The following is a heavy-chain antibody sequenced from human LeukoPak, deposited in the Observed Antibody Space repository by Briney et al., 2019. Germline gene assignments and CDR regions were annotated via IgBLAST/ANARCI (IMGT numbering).Heavy chain of an antibody. CDR1: GFTFSSYS. CDR2: ITSSSYI. V-gene: IGHV3-21*01. CDR3: ARDLVPYGDY. J-gene: IGHJ4*02. Sequence: GGSLRLSCAASGFTFSSYSMNWVRQAPGKGLEWVSSITSSSYIYYADSVKGRFTISRDNAKNSLYLQMNSLRAEDTAVYYCARDLVPYGDYWGQGTLVTVSS. D-gene: IGHD4-17*01.